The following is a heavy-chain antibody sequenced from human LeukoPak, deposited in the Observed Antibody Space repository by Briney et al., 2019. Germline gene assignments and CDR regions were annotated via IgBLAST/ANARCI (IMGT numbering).Heavy chain of an antibody. D-gene: IGHD3-16*01. CDR2: IYTSGST. CDR3: ARAGYDYVWGSLYYYGMDV. CDR1: GGSISSGSNY. J-gene: IGHJ6*02. Sequence: PSETLSLTCTVSGGSISSGSNYWSWIRQPAGKGLEWIGRIYTSGSTNYNPSLKSRVTISVDTSKNQFSLKLSSVTAADTAVYYCARAGYDYVWGSLYYYGMDVWGQGTTVTVSS. V-gene: IGHV4-61*02.